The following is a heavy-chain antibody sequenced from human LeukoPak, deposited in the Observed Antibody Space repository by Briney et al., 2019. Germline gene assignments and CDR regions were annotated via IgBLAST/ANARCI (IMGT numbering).Heavy chain of an antibody. Sequence: PSETLSLSCTVSGGSISSYYLSWIRQPPGKGLEWIGYIYNSGSTNYNPSLQSRVTISVDTSKNQFSLKLTSVTAADTAVYYCVRQGNLGLHCGYWGQGTLVTVSS. CDR3: VRQGNLGLHCGY. CDR1: GGSISSYY. V-gene: IGHV4-59*08. J-gene: IGHJ4*02. CDR2: IYNSGST. D-gene: IGHD1-14*01.